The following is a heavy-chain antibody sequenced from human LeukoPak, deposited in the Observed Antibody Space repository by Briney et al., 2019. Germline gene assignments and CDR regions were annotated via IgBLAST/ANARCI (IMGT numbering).Heavy chain of an antibody. V-gene: IGHV1-69*13. CDR3: ARDSGITLVRGANLYYYNYMDV. CDR2: IIPIFGSP. J-gene: IGHJ6*03. Sequence: ASVKVSCKASGGTFSSYAISWVRQAPGQGLEWMGGIIPIFGSPNYAQRFQGRVTITADESTSTAYMELRSLRSEDTAVYYCARDSGITLVRGANLYYYNYMDVWGKGTTVTISS. D-gene: IGHD3-10*01. CDR1: GGTFSSYA.